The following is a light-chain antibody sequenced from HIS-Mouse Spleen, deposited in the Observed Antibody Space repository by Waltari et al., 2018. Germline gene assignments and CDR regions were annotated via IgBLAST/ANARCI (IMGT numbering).Light chain of an antibody. Sequence: QSALTQPASVSGSPGQSITISCTGTSSDVGGYHYFSWYQQHPGKAPKLMIYEVSNRPSGGSNRFSGSKSGNTASLTISGLQAEDEADYYCSSYTSSSTLVFGGGTKLTVL. CDR2: EVS. V-gene: IGLV2-14*01. CDR1: SSDVGGYHY. J-gene: IGLJ2*01. CDR3: SSYTSSSTLV.